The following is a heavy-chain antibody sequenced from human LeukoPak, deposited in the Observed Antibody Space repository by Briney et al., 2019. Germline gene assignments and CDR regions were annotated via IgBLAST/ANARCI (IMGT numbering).Heavy chain of an antibody. Sequence: ASVKVSCKASGYTFTSYDIDWLRQAPGQGPEWMGWMSPNSGNTGSAQRFQGRVTMTRDTSMSSAYMELSNLRPEDTAVYYCARGSFSRWTTQSYFDYWGQGTLVTVSS. CDR1: GYTFTSYD. CDR2: MSPNSGNT. V-gene: IGHV1-8*01. J-gene: IGHJ4*02. CDR3: ARGSFSRWTTQSYFDY. D-gene: IGHD4-23*01.